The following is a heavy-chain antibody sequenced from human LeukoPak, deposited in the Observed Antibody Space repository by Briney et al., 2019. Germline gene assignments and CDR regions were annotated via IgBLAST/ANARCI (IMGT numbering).Heavy chain of an antibody. V-gene: IGHV3-11*04. Sequence: PGGSLRLSCAASGFTFSDYYMSWIRQAPGKGLQWLAYSSTSGSITYYADSVKGRFTISRDNAKNSVYLQMNSLRAEDTAVYYCARDFSDVRENIFASWGQGPLVTVSS. CDR1: GFTFSDYY. D-gene: IGHD2-8*01. CDR3: ARDFSDVRENIFAS. J-gene: IGHJ4*02. CDR2: SSTSGSIT.